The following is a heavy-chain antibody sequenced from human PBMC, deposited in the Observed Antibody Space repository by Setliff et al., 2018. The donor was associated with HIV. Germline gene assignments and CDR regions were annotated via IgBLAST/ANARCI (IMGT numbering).Heavy chain of an antibody. CDR1: GGSINNYQ. CDR2: IYYSGST. CDR3: ARGLVVVTDSDYDTNYYYYYYMDV. Sequence: SETLSLTCTVSGVSGGSINNYQWSWIRQPPGKGLEWIGYIYYSGSTYYNPSLKSRVTISIDTSKNQFSLKLSSVTAADTAVYYCARGLVVVTDSDYDTNYYYYYYMDVWGKGTTVTVSS. V-gene: IGHV4-59*12. D-gene: IGHD5-12*01. J-gene: IGHJ6*03.